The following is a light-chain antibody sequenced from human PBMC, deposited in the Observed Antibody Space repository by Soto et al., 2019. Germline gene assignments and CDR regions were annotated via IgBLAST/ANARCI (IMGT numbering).Light chain of an antibody. V-gene: IGKV1-39*01. J-gene: IGKJ2*01. CDR3: QQSYIAPYT. CDR2: YGS. CDR1: QAIRTF. Sequence: DIQMTQSPSSLSPSVGDRVTITCRASQAIRTFLNWYRQKPGKAPELLVYYGSTLHSGVSSRFNGSGSGTDFTLTMTSLQPEYFATYYCQQSYIAPYTFGQGTKL.